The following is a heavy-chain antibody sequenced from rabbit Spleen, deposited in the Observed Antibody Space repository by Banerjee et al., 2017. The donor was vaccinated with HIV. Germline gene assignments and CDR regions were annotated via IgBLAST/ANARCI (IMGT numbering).Heavy chain of an antibody. Sequence: QEQLEESGGDLVKPGASLTLTCKASGLDFSARYWICWVRQTPGKGLEWIACINAVTGKAVYASWAKGRFTFSKTSSTTVTLQVTSLTAADTATYFCTRVSETSGWGEDLWGPGTLVTVS. D-gene: IGHD4-1*01. V-gene: IGHV1S45*01. CDR1: GLDFSARYW. CDR2: INAVTGKA. CDR3: TRVSETSGWGEDL. J-gene: IGHJ4*01.